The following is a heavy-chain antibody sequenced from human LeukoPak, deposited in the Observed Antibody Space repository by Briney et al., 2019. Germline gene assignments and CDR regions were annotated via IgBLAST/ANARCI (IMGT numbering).Heavy chain of an antibody. V-gene: IGHV4-39*07. Sequence: PSETLSLTCTVSGGSISSSAYYWGWIRQPPEKGLEWIGSIYYSGTTYYNPSLKSRVTISVDTSNNQFSLKLSSVTAADTAVYYCALHRGYYYYMDVWGKGSTVTVSS. J-gene: IGHJ6*03. CDR2: IYYSGTT. D-gene: IGHD3-10*01. CDR3: ALHRGYYYYMDV. CDR1: GGSISSSAYY.